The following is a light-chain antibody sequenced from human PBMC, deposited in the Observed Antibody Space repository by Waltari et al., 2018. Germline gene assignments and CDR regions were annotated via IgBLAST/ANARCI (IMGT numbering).Light chain of an antibody. Sequence: QSVLTQPPSASGTPGQRVTISCSGSSSNIGSNYVYWYQQPPGTAPKLLIYRNNQRPSGVPDRCSGSKSGTSASLAISGLRSEDEADYYCAAWDDSLSAYVVVGGGTKLTVL. CDR2: RNN. CDR1: SSNIGSNY. CDR3: AAWDDSLSAYVV. V-gene: IGLV1-47*01. J-gene: IGLJ2*01.